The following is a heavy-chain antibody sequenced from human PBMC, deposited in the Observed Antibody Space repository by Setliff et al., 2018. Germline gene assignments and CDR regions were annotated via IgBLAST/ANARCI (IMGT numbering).Heavy chain of an antibody. V-gene: IGHV4-4*07. Sequence: SETLSLTCTVSGGSINNYYWTWTRQPAGKGLEWIGRIYTSGSTDSNPSLQSRATMSIDASKNQFSLELRSVSAADTAVYYCATVGGRSSDGDHWGQGTLVTVSS. J-gene: IGHJ1*01. CDR3: ATVGGRSSDGDH. D-gene: IGHD3-3*01. CDR1: GGSINNYY. CDR2: IYTSGST.